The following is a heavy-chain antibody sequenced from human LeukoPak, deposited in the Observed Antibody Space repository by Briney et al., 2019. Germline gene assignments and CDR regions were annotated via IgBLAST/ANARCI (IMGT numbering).Heavy chain of an antibody. Sequence: GGTLRLTCAASGFTFFSYSMSWVRQAPGKGLEWVLYISSSTSDIYYAESVKGRFTISRDNAKNSLYLQMNSLRAEDTAVYYCARDSCSGGSCYSSLDYYYYYYMDVWGKGTTVIVSS. CDR1: GFTFFSYS. J-gene: IGHJ6*03. D-gene: IGHD2-15*01. CDR2: ISSSTSDI. CDR3: ARDSCSGGSCYSSLDYYYYYYMDV. V-gene: IGHV3-21*01.